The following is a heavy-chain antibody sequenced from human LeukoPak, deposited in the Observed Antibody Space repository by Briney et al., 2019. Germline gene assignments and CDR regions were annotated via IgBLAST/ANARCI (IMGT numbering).Heavy chain of an antibody. CDR3: ARDVRGRTPLKLGMKWFDP. V-gene: IGHV3-11*01. CDR2: ISNSGDTR. Sequence: GGSLRLSCAASGFTFSDYYMSWIRQAPGKGLEWLAYISNSGDTRKYADSVTGRFTISRDNAENSVFLQMNSLRAEDSGVYYCARDVRGRTPLKLGMKWFDPWGQGTRVTVSS. J-gene: IGHJ5*02. CDR1: GFTFSDYY. D-gene: IGHD7-27*01.